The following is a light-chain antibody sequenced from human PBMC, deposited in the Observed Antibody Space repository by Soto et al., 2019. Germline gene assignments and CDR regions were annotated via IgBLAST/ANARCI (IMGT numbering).Light chain of an antibody. Sequence: DIQMTQSPSTLSASVGDRVTITCRASQSISNWLAWYQQKPGKAPKLLIYDASSLESGVSLRFSGSGSGTEFTLTISRVEPEDFAVYYCHQYGRSPWTLGQGTKVDIK. CDR1: QSISNW. V-gene: IGKV1-5*01. CDR2: DAS. J-gene: IGKJ1*01. CDR3: HQYGRSPWT.